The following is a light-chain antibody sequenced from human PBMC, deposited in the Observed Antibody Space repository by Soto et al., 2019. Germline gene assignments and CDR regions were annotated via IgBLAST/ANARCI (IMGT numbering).Light chain of an antibody. V-gene: IGKV3-20*01. CDR1: RSVPTDY. CDR3: NQHCGTPRT. Sequence: EIVLTQSPGTLSLSPGERATLSCRASRSVPTDYVSWYQQKPGQPPRLLVFRASNRATGIPDRCSGSGSGKDVLLNISGLEPADYGADLCNQHCGTPRTFGLGTKVEIK. J-gene: IGKJ1*01. CDR2: RAS.